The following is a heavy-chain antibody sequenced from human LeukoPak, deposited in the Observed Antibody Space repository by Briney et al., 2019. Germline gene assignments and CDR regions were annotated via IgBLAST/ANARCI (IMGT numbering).Heavy chain of an antibody. D-gene: IGHD3-3*01. Sequence: SQTLSLTCAISGDSVSSNGAAWDWIRQSPSRGLEWLGRTYYRSQQWYSDYAPSVKGRITINADTSQNQFSLHLNSVTPEDTAVYYCGRETDFGVVTNWGQGTLVTVSS. CDR1: GDSVSSNGAA. J-gene: IGHJ4*02. V-gene: IGHV6-1*01. CDR2: TYYRSQQWYS. CDR3: GRETDFGVVTN.